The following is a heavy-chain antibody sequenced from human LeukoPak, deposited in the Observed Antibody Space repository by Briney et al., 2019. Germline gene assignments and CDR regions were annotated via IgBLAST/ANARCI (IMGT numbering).Heavy chain of an antibody. Sequence: SQTLSLTRTVSGGSISSGGYYWSWIRQHPGKGLEWIGYIYYSGSTYYNPSLESRVTISVDTSKNQFSLKLSSVTAADTAVYYCATTCYYDSSGYYYAGAFDIWGQGTMVTVSS. V-gene: IGHV4-31*03. CDR1: GGSISSGGYY. CDR3: ATTCYYDSSGYYYAGAFDI. CDR2: IYYSGST. J-gene: IGHJ3*02. D-gene: IGHD3-22*01.